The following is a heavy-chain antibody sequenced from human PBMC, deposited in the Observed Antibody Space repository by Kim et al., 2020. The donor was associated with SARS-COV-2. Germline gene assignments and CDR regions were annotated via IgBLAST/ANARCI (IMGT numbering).Heavy chain of an antibody. V-gene: IGHV4-39*01. J-gene: IGHJ4*02. Sequence: SGTLSLTCTVSGGSISSSSYYWGWIRQPPGKGLEWIGSIYYSGSTYYNPSLKSRVTISVDTSKNQFSLKLSSVTAADTAVYYCARSTVAGDFDYWGQGTLVTVSS. D-gene: IGHD6-19*01. CDR2: IYYSGST. CDR1: GGSISSSSYY. CDR3: ARSTVAGDFDY.